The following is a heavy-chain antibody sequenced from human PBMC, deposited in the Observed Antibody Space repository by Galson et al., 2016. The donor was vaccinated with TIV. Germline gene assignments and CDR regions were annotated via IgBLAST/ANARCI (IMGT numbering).Heavy chain of an antibody. D-gene: IGHD2-15*01. CDR3: AHRKTGSRPLDAFCI. CDR1: GFSLTTRGVG. Sequence: PALVKPTQTLTLTCTFSGFSLTTRGVGVAWIRQPPRKALEWLAFIYWDEDKRYAPSLRNRLTVTKDPSKNQVVLTLTTMDPADTGTDYCAHRKTGSRPLDAFCIWCQGTIVTVAS. CDR2: IYWDEDK. J-gene: IGHJ3*02. V-gene: IGHV2-5*05.